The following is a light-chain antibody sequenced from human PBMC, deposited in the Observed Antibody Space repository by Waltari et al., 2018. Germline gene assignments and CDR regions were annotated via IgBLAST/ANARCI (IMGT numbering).Light chain of an antibody. CDR1: QSVLYSSNNKNY. V-gene: IGKV4-1*01. Sequence: DIVMTQSPDSLAVSLGERATHNCKSSQSVLYSSNNKNYLAWYQQKPGQPPKLLIYWASTRESGVPDRFSGSGSGTDFTLTISSLQAEDVAVYYCQQYYSDTVTFGQGTKVEIK. CDR3: QQYYSDTVT. CDR2: WAS. J-gene: IGKJ1*01.